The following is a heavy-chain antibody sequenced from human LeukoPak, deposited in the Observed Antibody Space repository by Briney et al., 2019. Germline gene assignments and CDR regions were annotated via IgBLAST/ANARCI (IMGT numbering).Heavy chain of an antibody. CDR2: ISYSGST. CDR3: AKVTDAAYYYDSSGYYYFDY. V-gene: IGHV4-59*08. D-gene: IGHD3-22*01. CDR1: GDSIRSFY. J-gene: IGHJ4*02. Sequence: SETLSLTCTVSGDSIRSFYWSWIRQPPGKGLEWIAYISYSGSTNYNPSLKSRVTISLDTSKNQFSLRLSSVTAADTAVYYCAKVTDAAYYYDSSGYYYFDYWGQGTLVTVSS.